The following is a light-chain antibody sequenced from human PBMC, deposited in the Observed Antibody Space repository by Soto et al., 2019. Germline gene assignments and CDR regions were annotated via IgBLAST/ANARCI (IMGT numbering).Light chain of an antibody. V-gene: IGKV1-39*01. CDR1: QSISTW. CDR3: QQGYTTPLT. CDR2: DAT. J-gene: IGKJ1*01. Sequence: DIQMTQSPSTLSASVGDRVTITCRASQSISTWLVWYQQKPGKAPNLLIYDATSLESGVPSRFSGGGSGTDFTLTVSSLRPEDVATYYCQQGYTTPLTFGQGTKVDIK.